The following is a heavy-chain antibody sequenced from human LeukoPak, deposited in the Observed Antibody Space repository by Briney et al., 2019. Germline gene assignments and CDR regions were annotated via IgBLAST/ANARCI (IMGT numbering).Heavy chain of an antibody. D-gene: IGHD2-2*01. CDR1: GDSVSSNSAA. V-gene: IGHV6-1*01. J-gene: IGHJ5*02. CDR2: TYYRSKWYN. CDR3: ARAESTDIVVVPATSQNWFDP. Sequence: SQTLSLTCAISGDSVSSNSAAWNWIRQSPSRGLEWLGRTYYRSKWYNDYAVSVKSRITINPDTSKNQFSLQLNSVTPEDTAVYYCARAESTDIVVVPATSQNWFDPWGQGTLVTVSS.